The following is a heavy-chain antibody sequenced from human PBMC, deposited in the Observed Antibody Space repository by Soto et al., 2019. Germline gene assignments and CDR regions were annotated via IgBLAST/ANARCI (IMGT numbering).Heavy chain of an antibody. CDR1: GGSISNYY. D-gene: IGHD1-26*01. CDR2: IYYSGST. Sequence: LSLTCTVSGGSISNYYWTWIRQPPGKGLEWIAYIYYSGSTNYNPSLKSRVTISVDTSKNQFSLKLSSVTAADTAVYYCARHLVIVGQASWFDPWGQGTLVTVSS. J-gene: IGHJ5*02. CDR3: ARHLVIVGQASWFDP. V-gene: IGHV4-59*08.